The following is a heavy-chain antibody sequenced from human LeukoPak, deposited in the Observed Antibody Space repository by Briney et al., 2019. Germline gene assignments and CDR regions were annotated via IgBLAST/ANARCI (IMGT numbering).Heavy chain of an antibody. D-gene: IGHD5-24*01. CDR1: GASISSYH. Sequence: PSETLSLTCTVSGASISSYHWSWIRQPPGKGLEWIGYMYNSGNTNYNPSLKSRVTMSLDTSKNQFSLKLSSVTAADTAIYYCARKDGDYWGQETLVIVSS. CDR3: ARKDGDY. CDR2: MYNSGNT. J-gene: IGHJ4*02. V-gene: IGHV4-59*01.